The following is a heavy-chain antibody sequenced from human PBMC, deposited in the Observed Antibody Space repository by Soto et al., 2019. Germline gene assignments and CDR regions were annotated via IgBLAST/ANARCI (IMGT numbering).Heavy chain of an antibody. CDR2: SYWDDDK. V-gene: IGHV2-5*02. CDR1: GFSLRTSGVG. D-gene: IGHD1-26*01. J-gene: IGHJ4*02. Sequence: QITLKESGPTLVKPTQTLTLTCTVSGFSLRTSGVGVAWIRQPPGKALEWLALSYWDDDKRYSPSLKSRLTITKDTSKNQVVLTMTNMDPVDTGTYYCARPSIGSYFDYWGQGTLVTVSS. CDR3: ARPSIGSYFDY.